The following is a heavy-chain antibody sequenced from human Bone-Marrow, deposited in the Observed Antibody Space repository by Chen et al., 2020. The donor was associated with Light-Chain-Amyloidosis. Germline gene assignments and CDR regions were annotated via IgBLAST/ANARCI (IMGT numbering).Heavy chain of an antibody. D-gene: IGHD1-26*01. CDR2: ISGSGATI. CDR3: VREDVSGTYSYTFDI. CDR1: GFSLSDFS. J-gene: IGHJ3*02. Sequence: EAQLVDSGGGLVQPGGSLRLSCAASGFSLSDFSMNWVRQAPGQGLQWVSSISGSGATIFYADSVQGRFSISRDIDKNLVFLQVDNLREGDTALYYCVREDVSGTYSYTFDIWGQGTMVTVSS. V-gene: IGHV3-48*03.